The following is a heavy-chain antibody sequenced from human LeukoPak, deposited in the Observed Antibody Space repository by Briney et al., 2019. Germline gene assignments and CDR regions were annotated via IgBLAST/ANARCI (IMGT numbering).Heavy chain of an antibody. CDR2: ISAYNGNT. CDR3: ARQSSTAYYDSSGLPYDAFDI. D-gene: IGHD3-22*01. J-gene: IGHJ3*02. CDR1: GYTFTSYG. V-gene: IGHV1-18*01. Sequence: ASVKVSCKASGYTFTSYGISWVRQAPGQGLEWMGWISAYNGNTNYAQKLQGRVTMTTDTSTSTAYMELRSLRSDDTAVYYCARQSSTAYYDSSGLPYDAFDIWGQGTMVTVSS.